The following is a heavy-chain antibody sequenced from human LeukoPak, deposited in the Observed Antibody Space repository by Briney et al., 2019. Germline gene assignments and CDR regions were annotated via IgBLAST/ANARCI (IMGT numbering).Heavy chain of an antibody. CDR1: GFNSSGSA. V-gene: IGHV3-73*01. CDR2: IRSKVNSYAT. Sequence: GGSLRLSCAASGFNSSGSAMHWVRQASGKGLEWVGRIRSKVNSYATAYAASLEGRFTISRDDSKNTAYLQMNSLKTEDTAVYYCTRLDCRSSSCYSFWGQGALVTVSS. CDR3: TRLDCRSSSCYSF. J-gene: IGHJ4*02. D-gene: IGHD2-2*01.